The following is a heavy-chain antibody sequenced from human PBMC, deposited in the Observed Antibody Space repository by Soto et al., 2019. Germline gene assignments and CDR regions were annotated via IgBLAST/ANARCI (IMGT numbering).Heavy chain of an antibody. CDR3: GRVVEGGTRHTDFDS. CDR2: VYYSGGG. J-gene: IGHJ4*02. CDR1: GGASHDLGGF. V-gene: IGHV4-39*01. Sequence: EALVAGSTCSGGASHDLGGFWICIGKPPGKGLELIGSVYYSGGGYYKPSLESRVTVSVDPSKNQFSLRLNSVTAADTAVYYFGRVVEGGTRHTDFDSWRPGTLVTGTS. D-gene: IGHD2-15*01.